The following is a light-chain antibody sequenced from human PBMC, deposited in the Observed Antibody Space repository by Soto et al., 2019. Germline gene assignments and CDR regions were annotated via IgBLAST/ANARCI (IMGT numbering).Light chain of an antibody. Sequence: SSELTQPPSASVAPGKTATITCGGNNIESKSVHWYQQKPGQAPVLVIYYDNDRPSGTPDRFSGSNSGNTATLTISRVEAVDEADYYCQVWDRTTDHAFFGGGTKVTVL. CDR1: NIESKS. CDR3: QVWDRTTDHAF. CDR2: YDN. V-gene: IGLV3-21*04. J-gene: IGLJ2*01.